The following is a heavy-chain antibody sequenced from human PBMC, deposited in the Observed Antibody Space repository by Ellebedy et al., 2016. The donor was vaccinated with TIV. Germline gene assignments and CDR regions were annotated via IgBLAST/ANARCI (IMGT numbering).Heavy chain of an antibody. V-gene: IGHV1-2*02. Sequence: AASVKVSCKASGYTFTGYYMHWVRQAPGQGLEWMGWINPNSGGTNYAQKFQGRVTMTTDTSTSTVYMILSGLRSEDTAVYYCARGEEGLSRISDYWGQGTLVTVSS. D-gene: IGHD2-15*01. J-gene: IGHJ4*02. CDR1: GYTFTGYY. CDR3: ARGEEGLSRISDY. CDR2: INPNSGGT.